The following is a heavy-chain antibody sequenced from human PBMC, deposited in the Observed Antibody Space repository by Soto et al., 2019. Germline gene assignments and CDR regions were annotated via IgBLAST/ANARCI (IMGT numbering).Heavy chain of an antibody. CDR3: TTRGPTTQRIVEMATITYSDY. V-gene: IGHV3-15*01. D-gene: IGHD5-12*01. Sequence: GGSLRLSCAASGFTFSNAWMSWVRQAPGKGLEWVGRIKRKSDGGTTDYAAPVKGRFTISRDDSKNTLYLQMNSLKTEDTAVYYCTTRGPTTQRIVEMATITYSDYWGQGTLVTVSS. CDR2: IKRKSDGGTT. CDR1: GFTFSNAW. J-gene: IGHJ4*02.